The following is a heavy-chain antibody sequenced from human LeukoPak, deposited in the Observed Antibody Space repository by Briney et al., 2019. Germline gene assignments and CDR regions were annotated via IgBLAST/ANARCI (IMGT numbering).Heavy chain of an antibody. CDR3: ARGEVVVVAATPDYYYGMDV. Sequence: GGSLRLSCVASGFTFNTYWMTWVRQAPGKGLEWVANIKQDGSEKYYVDSVKGRFTISRDNAKNSLYLQMNSLRAEDTAVYYCARGEVVVVAATPDYYYGMDVWGQGTTVTVSS. D-gene: IGHD2-15*01. V-gene: IGHV3-7*01. J-gene: IGHJ6*02. CDR2: IKQDGSEK. CDR1: GFTFNTYW.